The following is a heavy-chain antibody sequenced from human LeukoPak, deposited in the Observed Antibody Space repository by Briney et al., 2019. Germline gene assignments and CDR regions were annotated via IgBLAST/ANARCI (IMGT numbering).Heavy chain of an antibody. CDR3: AKSLSAVTDAFDI. Sequence: PGGSLRLSCAASGFTFDDYAMHWVRQAPGKGLEWVSGISWNSGSIGYADSVKGRFTISRDNAKNSLYLQMNSLRAEDTALYYCAKSLSAVTDAFDIWGQGTMVTVSS. CDR2: ISWNSGSI. V-gene: IGHV3-9*01. D-gene: IGHD2-2*01. CDR1: GFTFDDYA. J-gene: IGHJ3*02.